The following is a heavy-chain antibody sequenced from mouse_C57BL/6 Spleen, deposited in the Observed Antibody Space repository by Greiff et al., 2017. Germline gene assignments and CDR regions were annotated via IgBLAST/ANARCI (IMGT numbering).Heavy chain of an antibody. V-gene: IGHV1-72*01. D-gene: IGHD2-3*01. J-gene: IGHJ2*01. CDR2: IDPNSGGT. CDR1: GYTFTSYW. CDR3: AREKGDGYYVGYFDY. Sequence: QVQLQQSGAELVKPGASVKLSCKASGYTFTSYWMHWVKQRPGRGLEWIGRIDPNSGGTKYNEKFKSKATLTVDKPSSTAYMQLSSLTSEDSAVYYCAREKGDGYYVGYFDYWGQGTTRTVSS.